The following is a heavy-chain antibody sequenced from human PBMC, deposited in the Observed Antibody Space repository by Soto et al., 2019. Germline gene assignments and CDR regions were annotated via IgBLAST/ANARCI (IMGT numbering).Heavy chain of an antibody. V-gene: IGHV1-69*13. CDR3: ARGLFKADYGGGFDY. CDR1: GGTFSSYA. Sequence: GASVKVSCKASGGTFSSYAISWVRQAPGQGLEWMGGIIPIFGTANYAQKFQGRVTITADESTSTAYMELSSLRSEDTAVYYCARGLFKADYGGGFDYWGQGTLVTVSS. CDR2: IIPIFGTA. J-gene: IGHJ4*02. D-gene: IGHD4-17*01.